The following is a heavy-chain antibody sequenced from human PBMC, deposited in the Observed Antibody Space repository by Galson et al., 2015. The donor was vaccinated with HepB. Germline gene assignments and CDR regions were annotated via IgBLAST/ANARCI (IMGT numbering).Heavy chain of an antibody. CDR2: FKSKTDGGAT. CDR1: GFTFSNAW. CDR3: TTGGGVWGNYRYSHVFHY. D-gene: IGHD3-16*02. Sequence: SLRLSCAAVGFTFSNAWMSWVRQAPGKGLEWVGRFKSKTDGGATDYAAPVKGRFTISRDDSKNTLYLQMKSLKTEDTAVYYCTTGGGVWGNYRYSHVFHYWGQGALVTVSS. V-gene: IGHV3-15*01. J-gene: IGHJ4*02.